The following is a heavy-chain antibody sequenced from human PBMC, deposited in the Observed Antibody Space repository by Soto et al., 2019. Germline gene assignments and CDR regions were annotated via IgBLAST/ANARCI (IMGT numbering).Heavy chain of an antibody. D-gene: IGHD3-10*01. CDR1: GYTFTSCG. J-gene: IGHJ4*02. Sequence: GASVKVSCKASGYTFTSCGISWVRQAPGQGLEWMGWISAYNGNTNYAQKLQGRVTMTTDTSTSTAYMELRSLRSDDTAVYYCARDGFVVHTSGSDYWGQGTLVTVSS. V-gene: IGHV1-18*01. CDR3: ARDGFVVHTSGSDY. CDR2: ISAYNGNT.